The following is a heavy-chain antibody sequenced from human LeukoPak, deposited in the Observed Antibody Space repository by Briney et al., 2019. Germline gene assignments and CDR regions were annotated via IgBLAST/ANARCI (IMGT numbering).Heavy chain of an antibody. CDR3: ARGKDYGIDY. J-gene: IGHJ4*02. V-gene: IGHV4-34*01. Sequence: SETLSLTCAVYGGSFSGYYWSWIRQPPGKGLEWIGEINHSGSTNYNPSLKSRVTISVDTSKNQFSLKLSSVTAADTAVYYCARGKDYGIDYWGQGTLVTVSS. D-gene: IGHD4-17*01. CDR1: GGSFSGYY. CDR2: INHSGST.